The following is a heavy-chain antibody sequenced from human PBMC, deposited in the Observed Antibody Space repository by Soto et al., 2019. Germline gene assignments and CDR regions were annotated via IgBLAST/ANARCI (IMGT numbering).Heavy chain of an antibody. CDR1: GFTFSSYA. J-gene: IGHJ5*02. CDR3: AKVKYYDFWSGPGWFDP. Sequence: WGSVRLSCAASGFTFSSYAMSWVRQAPGKGLEWVSAISGSGGSTYYADSVKGRFTISRDNSKNTLYLQMNSLRAEDTAVYYCAKVKYYDFWSGPGWFDPWGQGTLVTVSS. D-gene: IGHD3-3*01. CDR2: ISGSGGST. V-gene: IGHV3-23*01.